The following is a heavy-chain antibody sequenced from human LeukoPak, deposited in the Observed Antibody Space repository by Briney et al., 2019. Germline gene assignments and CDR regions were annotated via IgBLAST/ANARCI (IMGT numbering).Heavy chain of an antibody. CDR2: IWYDGSNK. CDR3: AKAGTFPLGYFDY. D-gene: IGHD2/OR15-2a*01. CDR1: GFTFSSYG. V-gene: IGHV3-33*06. Sequence: GGSLRLSCAASGFTFSSYGMHWVRQAPGKGLEWVAVIWYDGSNKYYAASVKGRFTISRDNSKNTLYLQMNSLRAEDTAVYYCAKAGTFPLGYFDYWGQGTLVTVSS. J-gene: IGHJ4*02.